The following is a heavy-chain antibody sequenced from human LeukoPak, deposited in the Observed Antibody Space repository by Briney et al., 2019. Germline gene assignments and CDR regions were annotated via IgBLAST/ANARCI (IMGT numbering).Heavy chain of an antibody. Sequence: GGSLRLSCAASGFTFSSYAMHWVRQAPGKGLEWVAVISYDGSNKYYADSVKGRFTISRDNSKNTLYLQMNSLRAEDTAVYYCAKDWGSSSWYDPYYYYYGMDVWGQGTTVTVSS. CDR1: GFTFSSYA. J-gene: IGHJ6*02. CDR2: ISYDGSNK. V-gene: IGHV3-30-3*01. D-gene: IGHD6-13*01. CDR3: AKDWGSSSWYDPYYYYYGMDV.